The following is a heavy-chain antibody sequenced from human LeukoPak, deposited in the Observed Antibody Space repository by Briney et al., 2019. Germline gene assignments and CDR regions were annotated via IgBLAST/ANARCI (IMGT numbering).Heavy chain of an antibody. Sequence: GGSLRLSCAASGFTFSAYGMSWVRQAPGKGLEWVSTISDSGGHTYYADSVKGRFTISRDNSNKMIFLQMDSLRVEDTAVYYCAKLWFGDLSRGQAKFDYWGQGTLVTVSA. V-gene: IGHV3-23*01. D-gene: IGHD3-10*01. CDR2: ISDSGGHT. J-gene: IGHJ4*02. CDR1: GFTFSAYG. CDR3: AKLWFGDLSRGQAKFDY.